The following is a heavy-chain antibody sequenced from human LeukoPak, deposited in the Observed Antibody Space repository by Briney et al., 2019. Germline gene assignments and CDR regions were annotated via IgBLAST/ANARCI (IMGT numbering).Heavy chain of an antibody. CDR3: ASHLYSGSSYDDN. CDR2: IFYSGNT. D-gene: IGHD1-26*01. CDR1: GGSITSYY. Sequence: PSETLSLTCTVSGGSITSYYWTWIRQPPGKGLEWIGYIFYSGNTNYNPSLKSRVTMSVDTSKNQFSLRLSSVTAADAAVYYCASHLYSGSSYDDNWGQGTLVTVSS. J-gene: IGHJ4*02. V-gene: IGHV4-59*08.